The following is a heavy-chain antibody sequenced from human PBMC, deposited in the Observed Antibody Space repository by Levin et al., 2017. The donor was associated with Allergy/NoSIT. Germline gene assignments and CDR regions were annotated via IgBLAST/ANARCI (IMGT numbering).Heavy chain of an antibody. D-gene: IGHD1-26*01. J-gene: IGHJ6*02. V-gene: IGHV3-23*01. Sequence: PGGSLRLSCAASGFTFSTYAMSWVRQAPGKGLEWVSGIDSSGANTYYADSVKGRFTISRDNSKTTMYLQMNSLRGDDTAVYFCAKGSGYYPNNSGMDVWGQGTTVTVSS. CDR2: IDSSGANT. CDR1: GFTFSTYA. CDR3: AKGSGYYPNNSGMDV.